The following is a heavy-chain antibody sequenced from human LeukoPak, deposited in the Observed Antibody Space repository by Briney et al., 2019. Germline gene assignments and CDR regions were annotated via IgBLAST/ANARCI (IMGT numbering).Heavy chain of an antibody. CDR1: GFTFSSYA. CDR3: ANNQGIAAAGTDY. D-gene: IGHD6-13*01. V-gene: IGHV3-23*01. J-gene: IGHJ4*02. CDR2: ISGSGDNT. Sequence: PGGSLRLSCAASGFTFSSYAMSWVRQVPGKGLEWVSVISGSGDNTYYADSVKGRFTISRDNSKNTLYLQMNSLRAEDTAIYYCANNQGIAAAGTDYWGQGALVTVSS.